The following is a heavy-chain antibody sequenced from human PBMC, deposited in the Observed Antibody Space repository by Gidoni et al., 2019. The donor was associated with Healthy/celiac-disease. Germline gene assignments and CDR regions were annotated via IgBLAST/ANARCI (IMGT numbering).Heavy chain of an antibody. CDR1: GGSFSGYY. CDR3: ARGKDTARLVQH. V-gene: IGHV4-34*01. CDR2: INQRGST. J-gene: IGHJ1*01. D-gene: IGHD5-18*01. Sequence: QVQLQQWGAGLLKPSETLSLTCAVYGGSFSGYYWSWIRQPPGKGLEWIGEINQRGSTNYNPSLKSRVTISVDTSKNQFSLKLSSVTAADTAVYYCARGKDTARLVQHWGQGTLVTVSS.